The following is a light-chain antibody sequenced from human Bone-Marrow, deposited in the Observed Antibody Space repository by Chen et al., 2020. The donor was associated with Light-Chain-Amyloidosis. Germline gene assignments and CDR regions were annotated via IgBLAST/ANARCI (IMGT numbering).Light chain of an antibody. CDR2: EVT. CDR3: SSYTITNTLV. Sequence: ALTQPASVAGSPGQSITIPCPGTSSDVGGDNHVSWYQQHPDKAPKLMIYEVTNRPSWVPDRFSGSKSDNTASLTISGLQTEDEADYFCSSYTITNTLVFGSGTRVTVL. V-gene: IGLV2-14*01. J-gene: IGLJ1*01. CDR1: SSDVGGDNH.